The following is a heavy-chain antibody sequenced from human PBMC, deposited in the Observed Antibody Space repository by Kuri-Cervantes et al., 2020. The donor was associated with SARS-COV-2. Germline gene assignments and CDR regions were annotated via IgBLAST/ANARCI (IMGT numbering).Heavy chain of an antibody. D-gene: IGHD3-22*01. CDR3: ARPSNFHHDSGAYV. CDR2: ISYDGRNT. V-gene: IGHV3-30*04. J-gene: IGHJ6*02. CDR1: GFIFSDYA. Sequence: GSLRLSCEASGFIFSDYAIDWVRQAPGKGLEWVAIISYDGRNTKFADSVKGRFTISRDNFKNTVYLQMNSLRAEDTAVYYCARPSNFHHDSGAYVWGQGTTVTVSS.